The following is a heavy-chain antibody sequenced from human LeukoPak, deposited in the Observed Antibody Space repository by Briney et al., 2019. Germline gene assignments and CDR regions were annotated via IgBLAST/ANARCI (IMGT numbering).Heavy chain of an antibody. V-gene: IGHV3-21*01. D-gene: IGHD6-13*01. Sequence: GGSLRLSCAASGFTFSSYSMNWVRQAPGKGLEWVSSISRSSSYIYYADSVKGRFTISRDNAKNSLYLQMNSLRAEDTAVYYCARDKVGAAAGTLDPWGQGTLVTVPS. CDR1: GFTFSSYS. CDR3: ARDKVGAAAGTLDP. J-gene: IGHJ5*02. CDR2: ISRSSSYI.